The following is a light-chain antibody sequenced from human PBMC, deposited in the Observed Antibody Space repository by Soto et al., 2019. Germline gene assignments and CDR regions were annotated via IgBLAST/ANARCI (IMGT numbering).Light chain of an antibody. CDR2: SNT. V-gene: IGLV1-44*01. CDR3: AAWDDSLNALV. Sequence: QSALTQPPSASGTPGQRVTVSCSGSSSNIGSNTVSWYRQLPGTAPKLLIYSNTQRPSGVPDRFPGSKSDTSASLAISGLQSEDEADYYCAAWDDSLNALVFGTGTKLTVL. CDR1: SSNIGSNT. J-gene: IGLJ1*01.